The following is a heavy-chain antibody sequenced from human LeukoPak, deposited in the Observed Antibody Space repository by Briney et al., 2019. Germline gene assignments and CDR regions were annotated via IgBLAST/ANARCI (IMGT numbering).Heavy chain of an antibody. J-gene: IGHJ4*02. V-gene: IGHV1-2*02. CDR3: AINDFWSPYPFDY. D-gene: IGHD3-3*01. Sequence: ASVKVSCKASVYTFTGYYMHWVRQAPGQGLEWMGWINPNSGGTNYAQKFQGRVTMTRDTSISTAYMELSRLRSDDTAVYYCAINDFWSPYPFDYWGQGTLVTVSS. CDR2: INPNSGGT. CDR1: VYTFTGYY.